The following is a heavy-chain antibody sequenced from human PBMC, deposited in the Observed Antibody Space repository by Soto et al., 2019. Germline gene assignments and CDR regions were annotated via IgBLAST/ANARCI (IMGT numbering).Heavy chain of an antibody. CDR3: TTDDSGSHPGPHY. Sequence: PGGSLRLSCAASGFTFSNAWMSWVRQAPGKGLEWVGRIKSKTDGGTTDYAAPVKGRFTISRDDSKNTLYLQMNSLKTEDTAVYYCTTDDSGSHPGPHYWGQGTLVTVSS. CDR1: GFTFSNAW. D-gene: IGHD1-26*01. J-gene: IGHJ4*02. CDR2: IKSKTDGGTT. V-gene: IGHV3-15*01.